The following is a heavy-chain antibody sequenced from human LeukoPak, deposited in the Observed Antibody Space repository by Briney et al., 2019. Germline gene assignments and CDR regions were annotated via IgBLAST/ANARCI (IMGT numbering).Heavy chain of an antibody. V-gene: IGHV3-21*01. J-gene: IGHJ6*04. D-gene: IGHD3-10*02. CDR2: ISSSSSYI. Sequence: GGSLGLSCAASGFTFSRYSMNWVRQAPGKGLEWVSSISSSSSYIYYADSVKGRFTISRDNAKNSLYLQMNSLRAEDTAVYYCAELGITMIGGVWGKGTTVTISS. CDR3: AELGITMIGGV. CDR1: GFTFSRYS.